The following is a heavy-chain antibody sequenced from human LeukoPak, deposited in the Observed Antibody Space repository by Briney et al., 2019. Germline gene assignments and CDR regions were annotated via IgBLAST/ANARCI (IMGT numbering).Heavy chain of an antibody. CDR3: ARGPSPGYSSGWYNWFDP. J-gene: IGHJ5*02. Sequence: SQTLSLTCAISGDSVSSNSAAWNWIRQSPSKGLEWLGRTYYRSKWYNDYAVSVKSRITINPDTSKNQFSLQLNSVTPEDTAVYYCARGPSPGYSSGWYNWFDPWGQGTLVTVSS. CDR1: GDSVSSNSAA. CDR2: TYYRSKWYN. D-gene: IGHD6-19*01. V-gene: IGHV6-1*01.